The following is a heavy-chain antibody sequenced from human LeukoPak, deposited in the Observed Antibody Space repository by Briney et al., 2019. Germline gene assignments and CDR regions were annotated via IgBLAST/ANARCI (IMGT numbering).Heavy chain of an antibody. J-gene: IGHJ4*02. D-gene: IGHD3-22*01. V-gene: IGHV1-8*01. CDR2: MNPNSGYT. CDR3: ARGGSSYNDEHEEFDY. Sequence: ASVKVSCKASGYTFTSHDINWVRQATGQGLEWMGWMNPNSGYTGYEQKFQGRVTMARDTSTSTAYMELSSLRSEDTAVYYCARGGSSYNDEHEEFDYWGQGTVVTVSS. CDR1: GYTFTSHD.